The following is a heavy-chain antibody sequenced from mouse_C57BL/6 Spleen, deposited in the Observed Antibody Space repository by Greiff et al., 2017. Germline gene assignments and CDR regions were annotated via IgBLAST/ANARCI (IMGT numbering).Heavy chain of an antibody. D-gene: IGHD1-1*01. J-gene: IGHJ2*01. V-gene: IGHV1-22*01. CDR2: INPNNGGT. CDR1: GYTFTDYN. Sequence: DVQLQQSGPELVKPGASVKMSCKASGYTFTDYNMHWVKQSHGKSLEWIGYINPNNGGTSYNQKFKGKATLTVNKSSSTAYMELSSLTSEDSAVYYCARDYYGSSPYFDYWGQGTTLTVSS. CDR3: ARDYYGSSPYFDY.